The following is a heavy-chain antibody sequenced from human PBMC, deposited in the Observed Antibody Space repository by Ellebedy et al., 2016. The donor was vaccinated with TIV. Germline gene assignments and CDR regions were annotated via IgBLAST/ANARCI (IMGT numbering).Heavy chain of an antibody. CDR3: ARRVAGYYGSGCLDY. V-gene: IGHV4-39*01. J-gene: IGHJ4*02. Sequence: MPSETLSLTCTVSGGSTSSPSYHWDWIRQTPGKGLEWVGSVYYSGSTYYNPSLKSRVIISVDTSKNQFSLRLTSVTAADTAVYYCARRVAGYYGSGCLDYWGQGALVTVSS. CDR1: GGSTSSPSYH. CDR2: VYYSGST. D-gene: IGHD3-10*01.